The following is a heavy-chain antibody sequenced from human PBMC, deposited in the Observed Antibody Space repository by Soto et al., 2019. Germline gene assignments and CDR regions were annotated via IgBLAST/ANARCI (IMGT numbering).Heavy chain of an antibody. J-gene: IGHJ4*02. CDR1: GGTFSSCT. CDR2: INPSNGNT. V-gene: IGHV1-3*01. Sequence: ASGRVSYQASGGTFSSCTIRWVRQAPGQRLEWMGIINPSNGNTSYAQKFQGRVTITRDTSASTAYMELSSLTSEDTAIYYCARDPAIDYWGQGTLVTVSA. CDR3: ARDPAIDY.